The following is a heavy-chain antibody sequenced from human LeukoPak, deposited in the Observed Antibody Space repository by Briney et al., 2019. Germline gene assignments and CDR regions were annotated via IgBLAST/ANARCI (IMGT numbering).Heavy chain of an antibody. V-gene: IGHV3-53*01. CDR3: ATRYGSGSYFV. D-gene: IGHD3-10*01. J-gene: IGHJ3*01. CDR1: GFTASSNY. CDR2: IYSGGST. Sequence: GGSLRLSCAASGFTASSNYMNWARQAPGRGLGWVPVIYSGGSTYYAASVKGRSTISRDHSKNPLYLQMSSLRAEDTAVYYCATRYGSGSYFVWGQGTMVTVSS.